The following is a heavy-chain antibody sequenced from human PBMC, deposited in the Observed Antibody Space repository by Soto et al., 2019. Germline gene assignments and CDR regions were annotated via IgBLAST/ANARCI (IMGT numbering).Heavy chain of an antibody. J-gene: IGHJ4*02. CDR1: GYSISSGYY. CDR2: IHYTGYT. Sequence: SSETLSLTCAVSGYSISSGYYWGCIRQPPGKGLEWVGSIHYTGYTYYNPSLKSRATMSVDMSNNQFSLRLGSVTAADTAVYYCTRLPESLEFVDFWGQGTLVTVSS. D-gene: IGHD1-1*01. V-gene: IGHV4-38-2*01. CDR3: TRLPESLEFVDF.